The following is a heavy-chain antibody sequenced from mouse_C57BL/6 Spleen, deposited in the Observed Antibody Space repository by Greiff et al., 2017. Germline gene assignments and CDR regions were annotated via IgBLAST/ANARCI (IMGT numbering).Heavy chain of an antibody. CDR3: AITTVVAYYAMDY. D-gene: IGHD1-1*01. Sequence: EVKLVESGGGLVKPGGSLKLSCAASGFTFSDYGMPWVRQAPEKGLEWVAYISSGSSTIYYADTVKGRFTISRDNAKNTLFLQMTSLRSEDTAMYYCAITTVVAYYAMDYWGQGTSVTVSS. J-gene: IGHJ4*01. V-gene: IGHV5-17*01. CDR1: GFTFSDYG. CDR2: ISSGSSTI.